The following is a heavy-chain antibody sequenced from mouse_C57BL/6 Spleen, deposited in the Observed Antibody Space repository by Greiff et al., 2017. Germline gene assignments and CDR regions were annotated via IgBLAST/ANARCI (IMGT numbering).Heavy chain of an antibody. CDR3: AREGVLLSDAMDY. V-gene: IGHV1-7*01. CDR1: GYTFTSYW. J-gene: IGHJ4*01. CDR2: INPSSGYT. Sequence: VQLQQSGAELAKPGASVKLSCKASGYTFTSYWMHWVKQRHGPGLEWIGYINPSSGYTKYNQKFKDKATLPADKSSSTAYMQLSSLTYEDSAVYYCAREGVLLSDAMDYWGQGTSVTVSS. D-gene: IGHD2-1*01.